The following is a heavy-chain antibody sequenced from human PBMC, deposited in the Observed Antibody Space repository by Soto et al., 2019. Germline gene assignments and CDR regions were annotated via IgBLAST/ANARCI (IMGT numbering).Heavy chain of an antibody. Sequence: GGSLRLSCAASGFTFSSYSMNWVRQAPGKGLEWVSYISTSSGTIYYADSVKGRFTISRDNAKNSLYLQLNSLRAEDTAVYYCARAYCGGDCAVRQGRWGHDYWGQGTLVTVSS. D-gene: IGHD2-21*01. V-gene: IGHV3-48*01. CDR2: ISTSSGTI. J-gene: IGHJ4*02. CDR3: ARAYCGGDCAVRQGRWGHDY. CDR1: GFTFSSYS.